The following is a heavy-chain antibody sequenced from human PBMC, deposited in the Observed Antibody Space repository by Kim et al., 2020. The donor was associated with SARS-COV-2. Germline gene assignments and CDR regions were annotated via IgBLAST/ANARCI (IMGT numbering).Heavy chain of an antibody. J-gene: IGHJ4*02. D-gene: IGHD3-10*01. CDR3: ASSYGSGSYCFDY. V-gene: IGHV3-33*01. Sequence: YYADAVKGRFTISRDNSKNTLYLQMNSLRAEDTAVYYCASSYGSGSYCFDYWGQGTLVTVSS.